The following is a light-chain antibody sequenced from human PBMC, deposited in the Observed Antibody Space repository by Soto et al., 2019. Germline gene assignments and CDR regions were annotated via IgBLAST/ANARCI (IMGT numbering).Light chain of an antibody. CDR2: AAS. V-gene: IGKV1-39*01. CDR1: QSVSGW. CDR3: QQSYSTWT. J-gene: IGKJ1*01. Sequence: DIQMTHSPSTLSASVVDTVTVTFRSSQSVSGWLAWYQQKPGEAPKLLIYAASSLQSGVPSRFSGSGSGTDFTLTISSLQPEDFATYYCQQSYSTWTCGQGTKVDI.